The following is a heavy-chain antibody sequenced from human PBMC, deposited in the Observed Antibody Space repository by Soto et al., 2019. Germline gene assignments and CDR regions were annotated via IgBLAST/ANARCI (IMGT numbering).Heavy chain of an antibody. CDR1: GFTFSNFW. CDR3: AKDGSIALNYYFDH. CDR2: IKPDGTAQ. V-gene: IGHV3-7*03. D-gene: IGHD2-21*01. J-gene: IGHJ4*02. Sequence: GGSLRLSCVASGFTFSNFWMNWVRQTPGKGLEWVANIKPDGTAQAYVDSVKGRFTVSRDNAKNSLYLEMNNVRAEDTALYYCAKDGSIALNYYFDHWGQGALVTVSS.